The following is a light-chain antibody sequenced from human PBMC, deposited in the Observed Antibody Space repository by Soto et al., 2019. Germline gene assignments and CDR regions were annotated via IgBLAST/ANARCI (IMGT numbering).Light chain of an antibody. Sequence: EIVLTQSPGTLSLSPGERATLSCRASQSVSSSYLAWYQQKPGQAPRLLIYGASSRATGIPDRFSGRGSGIDVTLTISRLEAEDFAVYYCQQYGSSPVLTFGGGAKVEIK. CDR1: QSVSSSY. V-gene: IGKV3-20*01. CDR3: QQYGSSPVLT. CDR2: GAS. J-gene: IGKJ4*01.